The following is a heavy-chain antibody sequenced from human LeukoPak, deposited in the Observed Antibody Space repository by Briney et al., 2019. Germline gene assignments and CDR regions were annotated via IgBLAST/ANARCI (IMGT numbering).Heavy chain of an antibody. CDR3: ARDECPLRSSGWSGHASDI. Sequence: GTSVKVSCKASGYTFTNYGISWVRQAPGQGLEWMGWICAYNGNKNYAQKLQGRFAMTTDTSKNTAHLELRSLRSDDTAVYYCARDECPLRSSGWSGHASDIWGQGTMVSVS. CDR1: GYTFTNYG. D-gene: IGHD6-13*01. CDR2: ICAYNGNK. V-gene: IGHV1-18*01. J-gene: IGHJ3*02.